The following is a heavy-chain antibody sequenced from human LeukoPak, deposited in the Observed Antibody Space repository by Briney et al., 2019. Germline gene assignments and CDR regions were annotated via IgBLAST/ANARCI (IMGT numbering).Heavy chain of an antibody. CDR1: GFTFSSYA. J-gene: IGHJ4*02. CDR2: ISGSGGST. Sequence: PGGSLRLSCAASGFTFSSYAMSWVRQAPGKGLEWVSGISGSGGSTSYADSVKGRITISRDKSKNTLYLQMNSLRAEDTAVYYCAKYNRVGIAAAIYYWGQGTLVTVSS. D-gene: IGHD6-13*01. V-gene: IGHV3-23*01. CDR3: AKYNRVGIAAAIYY.